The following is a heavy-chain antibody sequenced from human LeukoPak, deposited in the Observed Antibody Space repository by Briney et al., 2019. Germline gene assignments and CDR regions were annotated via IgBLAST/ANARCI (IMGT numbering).Heavy chain of an antibody. D-gene: IGHD6-19*01. J-gene: IGHJ4*02. CDR2: ISGSGDST. V-gene: IGHV3-23*01. CDR3: AKVYSSGWYVLVAVDS. Sequence: GGSLRLSCAPSGFTFCSYAMTWVRNAPGKGLEWVSGISGSGDSTSYADSVKGRFTISRENSKNTLYLPMNSLRAEDTAVYYCAKVYSSGWYVLVAVDSWGQGTLVTVSS. CDR1: GFTFCSYA.